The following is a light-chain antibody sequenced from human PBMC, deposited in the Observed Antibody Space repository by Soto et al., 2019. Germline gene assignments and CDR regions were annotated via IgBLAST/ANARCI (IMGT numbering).Light chain of an antibody. CDR3: QHYNSYSEA. CDR1: QTISSW. Sequence: DIQMTQSPSTLYGSVGDRVTITRRSSQTISSWLAWYQQKPGKAPKLLIYKASTLKSGVPSRFSGSGSGTEFTLTISSLQPDDFATYYCQHYNSYSEAFGQGTKVDIK. J-gene: IGKJ1*01. V-gene: IGKV1-5*03. CDR2: KAS.